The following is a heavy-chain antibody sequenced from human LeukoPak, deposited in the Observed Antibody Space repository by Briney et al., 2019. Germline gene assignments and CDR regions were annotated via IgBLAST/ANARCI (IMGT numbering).Heavy chain of an antibody. Sequence: SETLSLTCTVSGGSISSYYWSWIRQPPGKGLEWIGYIYYSGSTNYNPSLKSRVTISVDTSKNQFSLKLSSVTAADTAVYYCARVARVDFGVVTYYYYYMDVWDKGTTVTVSS. D-gene: IGHD3-3*01. V-gene: IGHV4-59*01. CDR1: GGSISSYY. CDR3: ARVARVDFGVVTYYYYYMDV. CDR2: IYYSGST. J-gene: IGHJ6*03.